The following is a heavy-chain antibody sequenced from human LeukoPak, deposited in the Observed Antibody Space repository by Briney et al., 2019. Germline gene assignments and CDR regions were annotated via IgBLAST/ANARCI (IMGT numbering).Heavy chain of an antibody. V-gene: IGHV1-3*01. D-gene: IGHD2-2*01. CDR3: ARDSTAAEFDY. CDR1: GYAFTSYA. CDR2: INAGNGNT. J-gene: IGHJ4*02. Sequence: ASVKVSCKASGYAFTSYAMHWVRQAPGQRLEWMGWINAGNGNTKYSQKFQGRVTITRDTSASTAYMELSSLRSEDTAVYYCARDSTAAEFDYWGQGTLVTVSS.